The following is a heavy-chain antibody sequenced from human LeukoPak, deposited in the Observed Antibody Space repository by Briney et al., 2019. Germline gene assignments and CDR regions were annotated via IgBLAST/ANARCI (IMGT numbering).Heavy chain of an antibody. J-gene: IGHJ4*02. V-gene: IGHV4-39*01. CDR2: IYYSGST. CDR1: GGSISSSSYY. Sequence: PSETLSLTCTVPGGSISSSSYYWGWIRQPPGKGLEWIGSIYYSGSTYYNPSLKSRVTISVDTSKNQFSLKLSSVTAADTAVYHCALITAAVDYWGQGTLVTVSS. CDR3: ALITAAVDY. D-gene: IGHD6-25*01.